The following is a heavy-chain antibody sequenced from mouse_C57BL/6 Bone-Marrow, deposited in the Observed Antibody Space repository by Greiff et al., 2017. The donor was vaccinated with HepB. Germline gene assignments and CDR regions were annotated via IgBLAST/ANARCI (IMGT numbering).Heavy chain of an antibody. Sequence: VQLQQSGPELVKPGASVKMSCKASGYTFTDYNMHWVKQSHGKSLEWIGYINPNNGGTSYNQKFKGKATLTVNKSSSTAYMELRSLTSEDSAVYYCASPYYSNPWYFDYWGQGTTLTVSS. CDR3: ASPYYSNPWYFDY. CDR1: GYTFTDYN. J-gene: IGHJ2*01. V-gene: IGHV1-22*01. D-gene: IGHD2-5*01. CDR2: INPNNGGT.